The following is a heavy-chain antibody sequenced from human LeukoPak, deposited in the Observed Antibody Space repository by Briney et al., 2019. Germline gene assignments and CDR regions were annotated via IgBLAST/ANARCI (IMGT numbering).Heavy chain of an antibody. J-gene: IGHJ4*02. Sequence: ASVKVSCKASGYTFTGYYMHWVRQAPGQGLEWMGWINPNSGGTNYPQKCQGRVTMTRDTSISTAYMELSRLRSDDTAVYYCARASVWGSYKDYWGQGTLVTVSS. CDR2: INPNSGGT. CDR1: GYTFTGYY. CDR3: ARASVWGSYKDY. D-gene: IGHD3-16*01. V-gene: IGHV1-2*02.